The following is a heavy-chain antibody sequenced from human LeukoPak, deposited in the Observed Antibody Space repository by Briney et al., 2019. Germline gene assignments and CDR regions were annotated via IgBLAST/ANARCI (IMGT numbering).Heavy chain of an antibody. J-gene: IGHJ1*01. D-gene: IGHD6-13*01. V-gene: IGHV3-21*01. Sequence: GGSLRLSCAASGFTFSSYSMNWVRQAPGKGLEWVSSISSSSSYIYYADSVKGRFTISRDNAKNSLYLQMYSLRAEDTAVYYCARGSSSWLWYFQHWGQGTLVTVSS. CDR1: GFTFSSYS. CDR3: ARGSSSWLWYFQH. CDR2: ISSSSSYI.